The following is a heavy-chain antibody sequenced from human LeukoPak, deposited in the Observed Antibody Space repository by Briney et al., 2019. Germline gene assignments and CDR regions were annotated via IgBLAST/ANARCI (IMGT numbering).Heavy chain of an antibody. V-gene: IGHV3-23*01. CDR3: AKGNRPIAEGYFDY. D-gene: IGHD1-14*01. CDR2: ISGSGGNT. CDR1: GFIFNNYA. J-gene: IGHJ4*02. Sequence: GGSLRLSCAASGFIFNNYAMSWVGQAPGEGLEWVAAISGSGGNTYYADSVKGRFTISRDNSKTTLYLQMNSLRAEDTAVYYCAKGNRPIAEGYFDYWGQGTLVTVSS.